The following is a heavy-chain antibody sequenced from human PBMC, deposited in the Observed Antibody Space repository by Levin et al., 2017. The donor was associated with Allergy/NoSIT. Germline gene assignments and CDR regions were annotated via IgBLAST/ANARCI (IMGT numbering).Heavy chain of an antibody. Sequence: PGGSLRLSCAASGFTFSSYAMSWVRQAPGKGLEWVSAISGSGGSTYYADSVKGRFTISRDKSKNTLYLQMNSLRAEDTAVYYCAKKTMIVVVASDFDYWGQGTLVTVSS. J-gene: IGHJ4*02. CDR1: GFTFSSYA. D-gene: IGHD3-22*01. CDR3: AKKTMIVVVASDFDY. V-gene: IGHV3-23*01. CDR2: ISGSGGST.